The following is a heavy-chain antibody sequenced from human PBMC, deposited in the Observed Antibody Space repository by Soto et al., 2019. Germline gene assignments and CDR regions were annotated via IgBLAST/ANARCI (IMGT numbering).Heavy chain of an antibody. CDR1: GLSFRDAW. CDR3: TWMNTVTAVDN. D-gene: IGHD4-17*01. CDR2: SRGGGGTA. V-gene: IGHV3-15*01. Sequence: EAQLVDSGGGLVQPGESLTLSCEVSGLSFRDAWLTWVRQAPGKGLEWVGHSRGGGGTADYAAPVQGRFRISSELSKNIMYLEMNSLQLGETGCDGCTWMNTVTAVDNWGRGTVVTVSS. J-gene: IGHJ4*01.